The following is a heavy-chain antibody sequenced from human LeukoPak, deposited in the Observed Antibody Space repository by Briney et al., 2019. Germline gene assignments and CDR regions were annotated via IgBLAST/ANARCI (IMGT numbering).Heavy chain of an antibody. CDR3: ARDAINWSDAFDI. J-gene: IGHJ3*02. Sequence: SGTLSLTCAVSGGSISSSNWWSWVRQPPGKGLEWIGEIYHSGSTNYNPSLKSRVTISVDTSKNQFSLKLSSVTAADTAVYYCARDAINWSDAFDIWGQGTMVTVSS. CDR2: IYHSGST. V-gene: IGHV4-4*02. CDR1: GGSISSSNW. D-gene: IGHD1-1*01.